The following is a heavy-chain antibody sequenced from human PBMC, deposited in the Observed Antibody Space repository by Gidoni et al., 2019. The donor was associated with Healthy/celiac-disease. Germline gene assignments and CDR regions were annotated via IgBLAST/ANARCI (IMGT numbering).Heavy chain of an antibody. CDR1: GGTFSSYA. J-gene: IGHJ4*02. D-gene: IGHD2-2*01. CDR3: ARGARDIVVVPAAMRLDY. V-gene: IGHV1-69*01. CDR2: IIPLFGTA. Sequence: QVQLVQSGAEVKKPGSPVKVSCKASGGTFSSYAISWVREAPGQGLEWMGGIIPLFGTANYAQKFQGRVTITADESTSTAYMELSSLRSEDTAVYYCARGARDIVVVPAAMRLDYWGQGTLVTVSS.